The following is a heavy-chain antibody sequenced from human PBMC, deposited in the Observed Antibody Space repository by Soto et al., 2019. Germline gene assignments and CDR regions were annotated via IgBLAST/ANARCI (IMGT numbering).Heavy chain of an antibody. D-gene: IGHD3-9*01. Sequence: EVHLVDSGGGLVQPGGSLRLSCVASGFPFSSYWMSWVRQAPGKGLEWVANIKEDGSDKYYVDSVKGRFTISRDNAKNSLYTQMNSLRVEDTAVYYCVGVSLTGSWGQGTLVAVSS. CDR3: VGVSLTGS. CDR1: GFPFSSYW. J-gene: IGHJ5*02. V-gene: IGHV3-7*01. CDR2: IKEDGSDK.